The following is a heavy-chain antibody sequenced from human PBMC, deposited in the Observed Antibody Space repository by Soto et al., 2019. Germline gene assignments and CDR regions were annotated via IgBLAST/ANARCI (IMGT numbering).Heavy chain of an antibody. CDR1: GYTFSSFA. Sequence: QVQLVQSGAEVKKPGASVTVSCKTSGYTFSSFAIHWVRQAPGQSLEWMGWINVGSGDRKYSEKFQDRIIISRDISASTAYLEVSSLRYEDSVGYDCARTSYSFGAAWIHPGGQGTLVTVTS. CDR2: INVGSGDR. J-gene: IGHJ5*02. CDR3: ARTSYSFGAAWIHP. V-gene: IGHV1-3*01. D-gene: IGHD1-26*01.